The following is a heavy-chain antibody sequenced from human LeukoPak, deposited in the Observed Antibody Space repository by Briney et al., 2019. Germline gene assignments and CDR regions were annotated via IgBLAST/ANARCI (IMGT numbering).Heavy chain of an antibody. J-gene: IGHJ4*02. CDR3: ARRHIAAASTLEY. CDR2: IYSTGST. CDR1: GGTISGYH. Sequence: TPSETLSLTCTVSGGTISGYHRSWIRQSPGKGLEWIGYIYSTGSTNYNPSLKSQLTIAVNTAKNQYSPKLSSVTGADTAVYYCARRHIAAASTLEYWGQGPLVTVSS. V-gene: IGHV4-59*01. D-gene: IGHD6-13*01.